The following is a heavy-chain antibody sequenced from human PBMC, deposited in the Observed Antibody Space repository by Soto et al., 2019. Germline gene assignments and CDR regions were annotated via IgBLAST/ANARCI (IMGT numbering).Heavy chain of an antibody. CDR3: ARLFDTSGWYDY. CDR1: WYSFTSYW. V-gene: IGHV5-51*01. CDR2: IYPGDSDT. J-gene: IGHJ4*02. Sequence: GESLKIFCKGAWYSFTSYWIGWVRQMPGKGLERMGIIYPGDSDTRYSPSFQGQVTISANKSITTTYLQWSSLKASDTAIYYCARLFDTSGWYDYWGQGTLVTVSS. D-gene: IGHD6-19*01.